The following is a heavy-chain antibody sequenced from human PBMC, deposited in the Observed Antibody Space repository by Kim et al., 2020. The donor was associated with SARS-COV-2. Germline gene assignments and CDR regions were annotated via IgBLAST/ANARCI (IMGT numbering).Heavy chain of an antibody. V-gene: IGHV1-2*02. D-gene: IGHD6-25*01. J-gene: IGHJ4*02. Sequence: TNYAQKFQGRVTMTRHTSISTAYMELSRLGSADTAVYYCAGGKAAGTIDFWGQGTLVTVSS. CDR2: T. CDR3: AGGKAAGTIDF.